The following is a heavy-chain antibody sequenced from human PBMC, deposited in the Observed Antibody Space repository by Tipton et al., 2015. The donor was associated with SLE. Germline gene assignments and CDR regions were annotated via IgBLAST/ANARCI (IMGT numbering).Heavy chain of an antibody. CDR3: AGRRGSSWYEDYFDY. Sequence: TLSLTCTVSGASINNDYWSWIRRPPGKALAWIAYINYSGSTNYNPSLKSRVTMSVDTSKNQFSLKLSSVTAADTAVYYCAGRRGSSWYEDYFDYWGQGTLVTVSS. V-gene: IGHV4-59*01. CDR2: INYSGST. J-gene: IGHJ4*02. D-gene: IGHD6-13*01. CDR1: GASINNDY.